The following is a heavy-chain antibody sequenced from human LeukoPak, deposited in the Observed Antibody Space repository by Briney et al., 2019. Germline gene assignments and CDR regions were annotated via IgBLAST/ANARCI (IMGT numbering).Heavy chain of an antibody. CDR2: IYYSGST. Sequence: SETLSVTCTVSGGSISSYYWSWIRQPPGKGLEWIGYIYYSGSTNYNPSLKSRVTISVDTSKNQFSLKLSPVTAADTAVYYCASSPRFNGFFDYWGQGTLVTVSS. V-gene: IGHV4-59*01. CDR3: ASSPRFNGFFDY. CDR1: GGSISSYY. D-gene: IGHD2-8*01. J-gene: IGHJ4*02.